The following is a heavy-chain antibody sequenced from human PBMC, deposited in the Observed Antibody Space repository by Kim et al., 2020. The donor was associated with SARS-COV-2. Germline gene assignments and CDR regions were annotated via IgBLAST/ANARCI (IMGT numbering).Heavy chain of an antibody. Sequence: YYNPSLKSRVTISVDTSKNQFALKLSSVTAADTAVYYCARNHGDYAFDYWGQGTLVTVSS. J-gene: IGHJ4*02. V-gene: IGHV4-31*02. D-gene: IGHD4-17*01. CDR3: ARNHGDYAFDY.